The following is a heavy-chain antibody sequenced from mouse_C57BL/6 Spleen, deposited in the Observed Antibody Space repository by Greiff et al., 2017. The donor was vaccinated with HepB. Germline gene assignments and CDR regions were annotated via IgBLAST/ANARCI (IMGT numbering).Heavy chain of an antibody. D-gene: IGHD4-1*01. CDR2: ISDGGSYT. CDR3: ARSNWDGRYAMCY. J-gene: IGHJ4*01. V-gene: IGHV5-4*01. CDR1: GFTFSSYA. Sequence: EVQRVESGGGLVKPGGSLKLSCAASGFTFSSYAMSWVRQTPEKRLEWVATISDGGSYTYYPDNVKGRVTISRDNAKNTLYLQMSHLKSEDTAMYYCARSNWDGRYAMCYWGQGTSVTVSS.